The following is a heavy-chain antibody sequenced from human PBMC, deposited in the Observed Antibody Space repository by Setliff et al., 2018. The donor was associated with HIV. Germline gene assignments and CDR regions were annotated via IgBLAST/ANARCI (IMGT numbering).Heavy chain of an antibody. CDR2: IYYSGST. CDR1: GGSISSTNYY. CDR3: ARSMHYPGDDAFDI. J-gene: IGHJ3*02. D-gene: IGHD3-10*01. Sequence: SETLSLTCTVSGGSISSTNYYWSWIRQPPGKGLEWIGYIYYSGSTYYNPSLKSRVTMSVDTSKNQFSLNLSSVTAADTAVYYCARSMHYPGDDAFDIWGQGTMVTVSS. V-gene: IGHV4-61*01.